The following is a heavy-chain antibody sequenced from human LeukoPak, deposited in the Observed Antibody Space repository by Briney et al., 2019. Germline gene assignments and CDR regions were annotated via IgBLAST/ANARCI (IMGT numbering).Heavy chain of an antibody. CDR1: GFTFSSYG. CDR3: ARFGYGFDY. CDR2: ISYDGSNK. J-gene: IGHJ4*02. D-gene: IGHD5-18*01. Sequence: GRSLRLSCAASGFTFSSYGMHWVRQAPGKGLEWVAVISYDGSNKYYADSVKGRFTISRENAKNSLYLQMNSLRAGDTAVYYCARFGYGFDYWGQGTLVTVSS. V-gene: IGHV3-30*03.